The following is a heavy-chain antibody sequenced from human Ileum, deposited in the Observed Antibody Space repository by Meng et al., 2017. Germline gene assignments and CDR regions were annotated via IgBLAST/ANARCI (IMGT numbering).Heavy chain of an antibody. D-gene: IGHD4-17*01. V-gene: IGHV3-23*01. J-gene: IGHJ4*02. Sequence: GESLKISCAASGFTFSDYSLSWVRQAPGKGLEWVSSLTTTTAYYAETVKGRFTISRDNSRKTLYLQMNSLRAEDKAIYYCAKDRKPDGLWPIDYWGQGTVVT. CDR1: GFTFSDYS. CDR3: AKDRKPDGLWPIDY. CDR2: LTTTTA.